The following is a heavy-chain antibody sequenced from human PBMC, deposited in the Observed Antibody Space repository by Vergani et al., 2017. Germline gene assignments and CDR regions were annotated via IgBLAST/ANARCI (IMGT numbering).Heavy chain of an antibody. J-gene: IGHJ6*02. D-gene: IGHD3-10*01. V-gene: IGHV4-38-2*01. CDR1: DSSIMTNPY. CDR3: ARHRGSGGFFPSSYFYGMDV. Sequence: QVQLQESGPGLVKPSETLTLTCDVSDSSIMTNPYWGWFRQSPGKGLEWIGCTHHSGDTHYNSSLKSRVSISIVSSSKFSLSLTSVTAADRAIYYCARHRGSGGFFPSSYFYGMDVWGHGTTVTVSS. CDR2: THHSGDT.